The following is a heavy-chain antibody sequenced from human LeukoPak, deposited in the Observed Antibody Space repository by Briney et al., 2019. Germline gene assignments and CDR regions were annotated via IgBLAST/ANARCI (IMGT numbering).Heavy chain of an antibody. CDR2: INPNSGGT. J-gene: IGHJ4*02. D-gene: IGHD3-22*01. Sequence: ASVKVSCKASGYTFTGYYMHWVGQAPGQGVWWMGRINPNSGGTNYAQKFQGRVTMTRDTSISTAYMELSRLRSDDTAVYYCASGRYYYDSSGYYSNTYYFDYWGQGTLVTVSS. V-gene: IGHV1-2*06. CDR3: ASGRYYYDSSGYYSNTYYFDY. CDR1: GYTFTGYY.